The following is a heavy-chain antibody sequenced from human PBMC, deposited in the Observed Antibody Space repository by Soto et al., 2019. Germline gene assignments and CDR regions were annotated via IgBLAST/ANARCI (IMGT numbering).Heavy chain of an antibody. CDR3: AGGGGGNRSLGKRKNWFDP. CDR1: GGTFSSYA. J-gene: IGHJ5*02. D-gene: IGHD3-10*01. V-gene: IGHV1-69*01. Sequence: QVQLVQSGAEVKKPGSSVKVSCKASGGTFSSYAISWVRQAPGQGLEWMGGLIPIFGTANYAQKFQGRVTSTPDEAKNTAYMDLGSPRSEDKGVDYWAGGGGGNRSLGKRKNWFDPWGQGTLVTVSS. CDR2: LIPIFGTA.